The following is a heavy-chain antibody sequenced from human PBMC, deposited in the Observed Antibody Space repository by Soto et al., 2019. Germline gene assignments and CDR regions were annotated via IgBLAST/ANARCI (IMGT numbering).Heavy chain of an antibody. CDR3: ARSVEGHFDY. CDR1: GFRFSIYS. J-gene: IGHJ4*02. Sequence: EVQLVDSGGGLVQPGGSLRLSCAASGFRFSIYSMNWVRQAPGKGLEWSAYMTSDTKTIKYADSVKGRFTISRDNAKNLVYLQMNSLRDEDTAVYYCARSVEGHFDYWGQGTVVTVSS. CDR2: MTSDTKTI. D-gene: IGHD6-19*01. V-gene: IGHV3-48*02.